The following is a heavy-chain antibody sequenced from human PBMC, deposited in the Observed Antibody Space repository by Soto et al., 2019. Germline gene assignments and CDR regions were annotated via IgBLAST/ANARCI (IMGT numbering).Heavy chain of an antibody. V-gene: IGHV4-39*01. CDR3: ARLGGYCSSTSCYGYYGMDV. J-gene: IGHJ6*02. CDR1: GGSISSSSFY. D-gene: IGHD2-2*01. CDR2: VFYSGST. Sequence: SETLSLTCTVSGGSISSSSFYWGWIRQPPGKGLEYIGSVFYSGSTYYNPSLKSRVTISVDTSKNQFSLKVSSVTVADTAVYYCARLGGYCSSTSCYGYYGMDVWGQGTTVTVSS.